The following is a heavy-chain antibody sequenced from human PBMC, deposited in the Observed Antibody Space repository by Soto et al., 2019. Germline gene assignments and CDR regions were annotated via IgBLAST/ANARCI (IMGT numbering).Heavy chain of an antibody. V-gene: IGHV3-74*01. D-gene: IGHD4-17*01. CDR1: GFTFSSYW. Sequence: EVQLVESGGGLVQPGGSLRLSCAASGFTFSSYWMHWVRQAPGKGLVWVSRIKSDGSDTSYADPVKGRFTISRDNAKNTLYLQMSSLRAEDTAVYYCVRVAYGDLGGWGQGTLVTVSS. CDR2: IKSDGSDT. J-gene: IGHJ4*02. CDR3: VRVAYGDLGG.